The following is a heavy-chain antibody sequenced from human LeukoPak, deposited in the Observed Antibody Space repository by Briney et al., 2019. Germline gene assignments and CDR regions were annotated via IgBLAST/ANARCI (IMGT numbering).Heavy chain of an antibody. V-gene: IGHV4-30-2*01. J-gene: IGHJ3*02. CDR1: GVSISSGGYY. D-gene: IGHD4-17*01. CDR3: ARSVSVTYGAFDI. CDR2: IYHSGST. Sequence: NSSQTLSLTCTVSGVSISSGGYYWSWIRQPPGKGLEWIGYIYHSGSTNYNPSLKSQVTISVDKSKTQFSLRLSSVTAADTAVYYCARSVSVTYGAFDIWGQGTMVTVSS.